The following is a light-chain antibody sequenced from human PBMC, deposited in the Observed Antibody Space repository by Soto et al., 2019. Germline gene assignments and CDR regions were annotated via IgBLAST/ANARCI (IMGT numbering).Light chain of an antibody. CDR1: SSDIGAYDY. CDR3: CSSGGSPTYV. V-gene: IGLV2-23*02. Sequence: QSALTQPASVSGSPGQSITVSCTGTSSDIGAYDYVSWYQQHPGKAPKVIISEVSKRPSGVSHRFSGSKSGNTASLTISGLKVEDEADYYCCSSGGSPTYVFGTGTKLTVL. CDR2: EVS. J-gene: IGLJ1*01.